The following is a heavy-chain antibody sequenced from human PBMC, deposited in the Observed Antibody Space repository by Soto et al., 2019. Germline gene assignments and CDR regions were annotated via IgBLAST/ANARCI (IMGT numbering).Heavy chain of an antibody. CDR2: MDPSDSYS. CDR3: ARHSLGQWNDESLDH. V-gene: IGHV5-10-1*01. J-gene: IGHJ4*02. Sequence: EVQLVQSGAEVKKPGESLRISCKGSGYSFSSHWISWVRQMPGKGLEWMGRMDPSDSYSNFSPSFRGHVTISADKSINTAYLQWSSLQASDTAIYFCARHSLGQWNDESLDHWGQGTLVTVSS. D-gene: IGHD1-1*01. CDR1: GYSFSSHW.